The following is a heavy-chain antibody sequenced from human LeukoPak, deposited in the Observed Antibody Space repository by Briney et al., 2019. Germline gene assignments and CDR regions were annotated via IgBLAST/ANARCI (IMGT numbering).Heavy chain of an antibody. V-gene: IGHV1-2*02. CDR2: INPNSGGT. CDR1: GNTFTAYY. D-gene: IGHD6-13*01. Sequence: GESLKISCKASGNTFTAYYMHWVRQAPGQGLEWMGWINPNSGGTKYAQKFQGRVTMTRDTSISTAYMELSRLRSDDSAMYYCARDRSGGSASVYYWGQGTLVTVSS. CDR3: ARDRSGGSASVYY. J-gene: IGHJ4*02.